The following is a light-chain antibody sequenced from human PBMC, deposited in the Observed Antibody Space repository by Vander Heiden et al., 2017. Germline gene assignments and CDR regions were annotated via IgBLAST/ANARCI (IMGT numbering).Light chain of an antibody. J-gene: IGLJ2*01. CDR3: AAWDDNLSSLL. CDR2: YND. Sequence: QSVLTPPPSVSGPPGQRATISCSRSDSNSGSNTVNWYQQFPGTAPKVVIYYNDERPSGVPDRFSGSKSGTSASLAISGLQSEDEADYYCAAWDDNLSSLLFGGGTKLTVL. V-gene: IGLV1-44*01. CDR1: DSNSGSNT.